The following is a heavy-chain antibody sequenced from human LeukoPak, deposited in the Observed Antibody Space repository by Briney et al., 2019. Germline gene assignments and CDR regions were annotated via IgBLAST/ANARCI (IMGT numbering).Heavy chain of an antibody. V-gene: IGHV3-23*01. Sequence: GGSLRLSCAASGFTFSSYAMSWVRQAPGKGLEWVSAISGSGGSTYYADSVKGRFTISRDNSKNTLYLQMNSLKAEDTAVYYCAKGTSWVSDYYYMDVWGKGTTVTVSS. CDR1: GFTFSSYA. CDR2: ISGSGGST. D-gene: IGHD2-8*01. J-gene: IGHJ6*03. CDR3: AKGTSWVSDYYYMDV.